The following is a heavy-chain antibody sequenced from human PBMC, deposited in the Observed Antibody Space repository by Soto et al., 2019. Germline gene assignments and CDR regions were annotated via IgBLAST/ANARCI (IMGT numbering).Heavy chain of an antibody. V-gene: IGHV3-23*01. CDR2: ISGSGGST. CDR3: AKDLGLWFGGLLVATESWFDP. D-gene: IGHD3-10*01. CDR1: GFTFSSYA. Sequence: GGSLRLSCAASGFTFSSYAMSWVRQAPGKGLEWVSAISGSGGSTYYADSVKGRFTISRDNSKNTLYLQMNSLRAEDTAVYYCAKDLGLWFGGLLVATESWFDPWGQGTLVTVSS. J-gene: IGHJ5*02.